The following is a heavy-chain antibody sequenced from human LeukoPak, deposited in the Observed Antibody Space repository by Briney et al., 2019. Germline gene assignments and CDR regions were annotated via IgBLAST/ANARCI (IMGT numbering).Heavy chain of an antibody. CDR1: GFTFTSSP. D-gene: IGHD3-22*01. J-gene: IGHJ4*02. CDR2: IVVGSGNT. Sequence: GTSVKVSCKASGFTFTSSPMHWVRQARGQRLEWIGWIVVGSGNTNYAQKFQERVTITRDVSTNTAYMELSSLRSEDTAVYYCARECGAYYYDSSGYCNDHWGQGTLGTVSS. V-gene: IGHV1-58*02. CDR3: ARECGAYYYDSSGYCNDH.